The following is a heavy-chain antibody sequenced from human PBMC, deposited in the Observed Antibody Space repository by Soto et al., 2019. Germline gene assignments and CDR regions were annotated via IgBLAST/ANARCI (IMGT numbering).Heavy chain of an antibody. CDR2: IYYSGTT. V-gene: IGHV4-30-4*01. CDR1: GGSISRGDYY. D-gene: IGHD3-16*01. Sequence: SETLSLTCTVSGGSISRGDYYWSWIRQPPGKGLEWIGYIYYSGTTYYNPSLKSRLTISVDTSKNQFSLKLSSVTAADTAVYYCARVVTPFAMGFNWFDPWGQGTLVTVSS. CDR3: ARVVTPFAMGFNWFDP. J-gene: IGHJ5*02.